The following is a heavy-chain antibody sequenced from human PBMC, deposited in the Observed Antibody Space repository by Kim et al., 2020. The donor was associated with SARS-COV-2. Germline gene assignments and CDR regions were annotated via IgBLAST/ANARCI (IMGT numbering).Heavy chain of an antibody. CDR3: ARHAAYCGSDCYSYFFD. V-gene: IGHV5-51*01. CDR1: GYNFINNY. CDR2: VYPGDSDA. Sequence: GESLKISCKASGYNFINNYHIAWVRQMPGKGLEWMGNVYPGDSDATYSPSFQGQVTISADKSITTAYLQWSSLKASDTAIYYCARHAAYCGSDCYSYFFD. D-gene: IGHD2-21*02. J-gene: IGHJ4*01.